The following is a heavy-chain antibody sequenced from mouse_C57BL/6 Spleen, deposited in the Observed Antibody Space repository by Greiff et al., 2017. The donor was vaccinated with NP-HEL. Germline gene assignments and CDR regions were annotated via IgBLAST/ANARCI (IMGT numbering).Heavy chain of an antibody. CDR1: GYTFTEYT. J-gene: IGHJ4*01. CDR3: ARHEEGYCDGSSLYAMDY. Sequence: QVQLQQSGAELVKPGASVKLSCKASGYTFTEYTIHWVKQRSGQGLEWIGWFYPGSGSIKYNEKFKDKATLTADKSSSTAYMELSRLTSEDSAVYFSARHEEGYCDGSSLYAMDYWGQGTSVTVSS. V-gene: IGHV1-62-2*01. D-gene: IGHD1-1*01. CDR2: FYPGSGSI.